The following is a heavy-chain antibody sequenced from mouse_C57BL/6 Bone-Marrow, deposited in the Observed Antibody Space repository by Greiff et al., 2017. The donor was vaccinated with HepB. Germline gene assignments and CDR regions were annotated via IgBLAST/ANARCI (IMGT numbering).Heavy chain of an antibody. CDR3: VREGITTVVATDYAMDY. V-gene: IGHV1-81*01. J-gene: IGHJ4*01. D-gene: IGHD1-1*01. Sequence: QVQLQQSGAELARPGASVKLSCKASGYTFTSYGISWVKQRTGQGLEWIGEIYPRSGNTYYNEKFKGKATLTADKSSSTAYMELRSLTSEDSAVYFCVREGITTVVATDYAMDYWGQGTSVTVSS. CDR1: GYTFTSYG. CDR2: IYPRSGNT.